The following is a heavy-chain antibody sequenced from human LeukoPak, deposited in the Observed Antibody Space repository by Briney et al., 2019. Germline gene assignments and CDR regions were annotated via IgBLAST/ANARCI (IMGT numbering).Heavy chain of an antibody. CDR2: ISAYNGNT. Sequence: ASVKVSCKASGYTFTSYGISWVRQAPGQGLEWMGWISAYNGNTNYAQKLQGRVTMTTDTSTSTAYMELRSLRSDDTAVYYCARGGSGSPKSGPRGFDPWAQGTLVTVSS. D-gene: IGHD3-10*01. CDR1: GYTFTSYG. V-gene: IGHV1-18*01. CDR3: ARGGSGSPKSGPRGFDP. J-gene: IGHJ5*02.